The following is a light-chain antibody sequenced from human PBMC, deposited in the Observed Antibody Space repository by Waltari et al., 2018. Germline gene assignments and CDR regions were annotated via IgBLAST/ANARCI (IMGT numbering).Light chain of an antibody. Sequence: DIQMTQSPSTLSASVGDRVIFSCRANQRISKWLAWYQQKPGKAPKPLIYKASTLESVFPSGFSRSGSGTQFTLTISSLQHDDFATYYCQQYNSYSLISFGGGTKVEIK. CDR1: QRISKW. CDR2: KAS. J-gene: IGKJ4*01. CDR3: QQYNSYSLIS. V-gene: IGKV1-5*03.